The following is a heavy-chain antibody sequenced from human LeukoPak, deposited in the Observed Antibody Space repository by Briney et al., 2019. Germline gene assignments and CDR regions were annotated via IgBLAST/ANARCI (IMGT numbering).Heavy chain of an antibody. J-gene: IGHJ4*02. CDR1: GFTFGDYA. V-gene: IGHV3-49*04. D-gene: IGHD1-1*01. Sequence: GRSLRLSCTASGFTFGDYAMSWVRQAPGKGLEWVGFIRSKAYGGTTEYAASVKGRFTISRDDSKSIAYLQMNSLKTEDTAVYCCTRHNPYYFDYWGQGTLVTVSS. CDR3: TRHNPYYFDY. CDR2: IRSKAYGGTT.